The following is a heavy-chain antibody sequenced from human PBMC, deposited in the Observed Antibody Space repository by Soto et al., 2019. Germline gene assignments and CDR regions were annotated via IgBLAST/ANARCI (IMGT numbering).Heavy chain of an antibody. J-gene: IGHJ2*01. D-gene: IGHD3-9*01. CDR1: GFTFSDYY. V-gene: IGHV3-11*05. Sequence: QVQLVESGGGLVKPGGSLRLSCAASGFTFSDYYMSWIRQAPGKGLEWVSYISSSSSYTNYADSVKGRFTISRDNAKNSLYLQMNSLRAEDTAVYYCARRTYHDILTGYYLDWDFDLWGRGTLVTVSS. CDR2: ISSSSSYT. CDR3: ARRTYHDILTGYYLDWDFDL.